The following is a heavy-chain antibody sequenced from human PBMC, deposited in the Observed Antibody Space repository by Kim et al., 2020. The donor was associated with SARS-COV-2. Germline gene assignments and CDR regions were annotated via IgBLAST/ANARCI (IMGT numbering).Heavy chain of an antibody. V-gene: IGHV3-21*01. D-gene: IGHD6-19*01. J-gene: IGHJ4*02. CDR2: ISTSSSYI. Sequence: GGSLRLSCAASGFTFSSYNLNWVRQAPGKGLEWVSSISTSSSYIYYADSVKGRFTISRDNAKNSLDLLMNSLRAEDTAVYYFARSYKAVAGMWGQGTLVT. CDR3: ARSYKAVAGM. CDR1: GFTFSSYN.